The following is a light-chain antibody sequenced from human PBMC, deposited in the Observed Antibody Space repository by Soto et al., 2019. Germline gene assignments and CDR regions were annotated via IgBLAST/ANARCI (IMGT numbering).Light chain of an antibody. V-gene: IGKV3-15*01. CDR3: QQYNNWLTWT. Sequence: EIVMTQSPATLSVSPGERATLSCRASQSVSSKLAWYQQKPGQAPRLLIYGASTRATGIPARFSGSGSGTEFTLTIGSLQCEDFAVYYCQQYNNWLTWTFGQGTKVEI. J-gene: IGKJ1*01. CDR2: GAS. CDR1: QSVSSK.